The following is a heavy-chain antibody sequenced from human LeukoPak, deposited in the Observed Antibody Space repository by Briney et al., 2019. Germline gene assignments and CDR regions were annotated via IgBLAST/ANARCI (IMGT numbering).Heavy chain of an antibody. CDR3: ARDSDFRDSSGKESFDI. J-gene: IGHJ3*02. CDR2: ISYDGSNK. V-gene: IGHV3-30-3*01. D-gene: IGHD6-6*01. CDR1: GFTFSSYA. Sequence: PGGSLRLSCAASGFTFSSYAMHWVRQAPGKGLEWVAVISYDGSNKYYADSVKGRFTISRDNSKNTLYLQMNSLRAEDTAVYYCARDSDFRDSSGKESFDIWGQGTMVTVSS.